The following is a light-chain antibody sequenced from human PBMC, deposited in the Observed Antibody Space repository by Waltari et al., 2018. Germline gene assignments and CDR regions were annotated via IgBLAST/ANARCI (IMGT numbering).Light chain of an antibody. J-gene: IGKJ2*01. Sequence: DIQMTQSPSSLSASVGDRVTITCRASQSISSYLNWYQQKPGKAPKLLIYAASSLQSGVPSRFSGSGSGTDCTLTISSLRPEDFATDYCQQGYSTPPYTFGQGTKLEIK. CDR3: QQGYSTPPYT. CDR2: AAS. V-gene: IGKV1-39*01. CDR1: QSISSY.